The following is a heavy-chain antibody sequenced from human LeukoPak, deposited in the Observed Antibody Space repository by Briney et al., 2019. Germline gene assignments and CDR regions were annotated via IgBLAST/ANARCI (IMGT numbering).Heavy chain of an antibody. CDR3: AKDGRQRKTYFYGSGSVNAFDI. D-gene: IGHD3-10*01. CDR2: IRYDGSNK. V-gene: IGHV3-30*02. Sequence: GGSLRLSCAASGFTFTSYGMNWVRQAPGKGLEWVAFIRYDGSNKYYGDSVKGRFTISRDNSKNTLYLQMNSLRVEDTAVYYCAKDGRQRKTYFYGSGSVNAFDIWGQGTTVTVSS. CDR1: GFTFTSYG. J-gene: IGHJ3*02.